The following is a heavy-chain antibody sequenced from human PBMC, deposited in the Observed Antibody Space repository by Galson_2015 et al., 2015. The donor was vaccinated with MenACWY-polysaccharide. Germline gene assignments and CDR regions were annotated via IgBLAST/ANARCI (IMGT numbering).Heavy chain of an antibody. V-gene: IGHV3-74*01. CDR1: GFTFSSYW. Sequence: SLRLSCAASGFTFSSYWMHWVRQAPGKGLVWVSRTNSDGSSTSYADSVKGRFTISRDNAKNTLYLQMNSLRPEDAAVYYCARMGGGYRTYWYVDLWGRGTLVTVSS. CDR2: TNSDGSST. J-gene: IGHJ2*01. D-gene: IGHD5-12*01. CDR3: ARMGGGYRTYWYVDL.